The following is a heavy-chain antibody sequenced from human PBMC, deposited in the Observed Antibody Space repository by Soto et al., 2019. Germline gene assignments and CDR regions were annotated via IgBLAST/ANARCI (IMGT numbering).Heavy chain of an antibody. CDR1: GFTFSSYG. Sequence: QVQLVESGGGVVQPGRSLRLSCAGSGFTFSSYGMHWVRQAPGKGLEWVAVIRYDGSNKYYADSVKGRFTISRDNSKNTLYLQMNSLRAEDTAVYHCAKDRHDFQHAPYYFDNWGQGTLVTVSS. D-gene: IGHD2-2*01. CDR2: IRYDGSNK. J-gene: IGHJ4*02. CDR3: AKDRHDFQHAPYYFDN. V-gene: IGHV3-30*18.